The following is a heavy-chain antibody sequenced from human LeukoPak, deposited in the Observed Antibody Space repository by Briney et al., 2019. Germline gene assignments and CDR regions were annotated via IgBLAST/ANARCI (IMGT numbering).Heavy chain of an antibody. CDR1: GFTFSNAW. CDR2: IKRKSDGGTT. Sequence: GGSLRLSCTASGFTFSNAWMTWVRQAPGKGLEWVGHIKRKSDGGTTDYAAPVKGRFTISRDDAKSTLYLYMDSLKTEDTAVYYCTTVQQWLAQALGYWGQGTLVTVSS. V-gene: IGHV3-15*01. D-gene: IGHD6-19*01. J-gene: IGHJ4*02. CDR3: TTVQQWLAQALGY.